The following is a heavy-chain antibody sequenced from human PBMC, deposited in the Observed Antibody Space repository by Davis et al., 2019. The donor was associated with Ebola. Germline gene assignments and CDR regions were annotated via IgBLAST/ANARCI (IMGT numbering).Heavy chain of an antibody. Sequence: GESLKISCAASGFRFNTYGMHWVRQAPGKGLEWLAVIWYDGSLQFFADSMKGRFTISRDNSRNTLFLQMNSLRVEDTAVYYCARDWAPGYYDSSGYYNWFDPWGQGTLVTVSS. CDR3: ARDWAPGYYDSSGYYNWFDP. J-gene: IGHJ5*02. CDR2: IWYDGSLQ. D-gene: IGHD3-22*01. CDR1: GFRFNTYG. V-gene: IGHV3-33*01.